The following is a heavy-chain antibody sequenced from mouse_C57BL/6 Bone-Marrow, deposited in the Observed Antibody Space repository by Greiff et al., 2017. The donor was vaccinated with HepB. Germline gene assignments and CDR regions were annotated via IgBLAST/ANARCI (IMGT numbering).Heavy chain of an antibody. CDR1: GFTFSSYG. J-gene: IGHJ2*01. CDR2: ISSGGSYT. CDR3: ASHWADFDY. D-gene: IGHD4-1*01. Sequence: EVQVVESGGDLVKPGGSLKLSCAASGFTFSSYGMSWVRQTPDKRLEWVATISSGGSYTYYPDSVKGRFTSSRDNAKNTLYLQMSSLMSEDTAMYYCASHWADFDYWGQGTTLTVSS. V-gene: IGHV5-6*01.